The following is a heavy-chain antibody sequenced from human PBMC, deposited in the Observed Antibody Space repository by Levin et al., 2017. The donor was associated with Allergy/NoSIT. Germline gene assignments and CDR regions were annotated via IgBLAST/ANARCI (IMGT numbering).Heavy chain of an antibody. CDR1: AFTFRNYY. CDR2: ILNDGTT. D-gene: IGHD2-2*01. V-gene: IGHV3-74*01. Sequence: GGSLRLSCTASAFTFRNYYMHWVRQAPGMGLVWVSNILNDGTTNYADSVKGRFTISRDNAKNTLYLQMNSLGEGDTAVYFCARGGCDRTSCLDHWGQGILVTVSS. J-gene: IGHJ4*02. CDR3: ARGGCDRTSCLDH.